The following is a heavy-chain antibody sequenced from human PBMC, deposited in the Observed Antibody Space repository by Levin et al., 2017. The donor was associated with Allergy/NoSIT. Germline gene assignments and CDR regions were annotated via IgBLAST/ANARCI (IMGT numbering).Heavy chain of an antibody. CDR3: ARIKTLGYYYMDV. CDR1: GFSLSTSGMC. V-gene: IGHV2-70*11. Sequence: QTLSLTCTFSGFSLSTSGMCVSWIRQPPGKALEWLARIDWDDDKYYSTSLKTRLTISKDTSKNQVVLTMTNMDPVDTATYYCARIKTLGYYYMDVWGKGTTVTVSS. CDR2: IDWDDDK. J-gene: IGHJ6*03.